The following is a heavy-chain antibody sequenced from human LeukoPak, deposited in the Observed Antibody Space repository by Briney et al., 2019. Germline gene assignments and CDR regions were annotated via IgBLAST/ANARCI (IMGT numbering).Heavy chain of an antibody. Sequence: GGSLRLSCAASGFIFSDYMMTWVRQAPGKGLEWVSSISSSSSYIHYADSEKGRCTISRDNAKNTLYLQMNSLRAEDTAVYYCAKDQGLTIFGVVPIALDYWGQGTLVTVSS. CDR2: ISSSSSYI. V-gene: IGHV3-21*01. CDR3: AKDQGLTIFGVVPIALDY. CDR1: GFIFSDYM. D-gene: IGHD3-3*01. J-gene: IGHJ4*02.